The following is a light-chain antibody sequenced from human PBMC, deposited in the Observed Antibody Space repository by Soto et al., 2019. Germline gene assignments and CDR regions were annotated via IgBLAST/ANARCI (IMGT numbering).Light chain of an antibody. V-gene: IGKV4-1*01. CDR3: LQYYNIPRT. Sequence: DMVMTHSPDSLAVSLGERATINCRSSQSVLYNSNNKNYLAWYQQKPGQPPKLLIYWASTRESGVPDRFSGSGSGTDFTLTISSLQAEDVAVYFCLQYYNIPRTFGQGTKVEIK. CDR2: WAS. CDR1: QSVLYNSNNKNY. J-gene: IGKJ1*01.